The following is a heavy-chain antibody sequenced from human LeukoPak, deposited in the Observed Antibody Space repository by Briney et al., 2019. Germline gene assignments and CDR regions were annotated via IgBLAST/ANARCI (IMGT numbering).Heavy chain of an antibody. J-gene: IGHJ4*02. Sequence: SETLSLTCTVSGGSISSYYWSWIRQPAGKGLEWIGRIYTSGSTNYNPSLKSRVTMSVDTSKNQFSLKLSSVTAADTAVYYCARGRPIQLWSSDQNYFDYWGQGTLVTVSS. CDR2: IYTSGST. CDR3: ARGRPIQLWSSDQNYFDY. CDR1: GGSISSYY. D-gene: IGHD5-18*01. V-gene: IGHV4-4*07.